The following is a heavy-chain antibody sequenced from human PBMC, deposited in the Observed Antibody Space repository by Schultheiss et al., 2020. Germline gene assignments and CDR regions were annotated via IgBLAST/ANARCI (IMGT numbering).Heavy chain of an antibody. J-gene: IGHJ4*02. CDR2: IFYTGST. V-gene: IGHV4-31*03. CDR3: AKGVGITMIVVADALDN. D-gene: IGHD3-22*01. Sequence: SETLSLTCTVSGGSISNGNSYWSWIRQHPGKGLEWIGYIFYTGSTYYNPSLKSRVTISLDTSNSQFSLKLTSVTAADTAVYYCAKGVGITMIVVADALDNWGKGTLVTVSS. CDR1: GGSISNGNSY.